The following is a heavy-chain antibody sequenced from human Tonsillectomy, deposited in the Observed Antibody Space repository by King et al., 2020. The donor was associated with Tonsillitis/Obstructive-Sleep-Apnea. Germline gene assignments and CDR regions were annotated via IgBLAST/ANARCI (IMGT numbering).Heavy chain of an antibody. Sequence: QLVQSGAEVKKTGSSVKVSCKASGYTFTYRYLHWVRQAPGQALEWMGWITPFNGDPNYAPSFQDRVTITRDRSMTTAYMELSSLRSEDTAMYYCAHTYDSSGSFDCWGQGTLVSVSS. CDR1: GYTFTYRY. J-gene: IGHJ4*02. CDR3: AHTYDSSGSFDC. CDR2: ITPFNGDP. D-gene: IGHD3-22*01. V-gene: IGHV1-45*02.